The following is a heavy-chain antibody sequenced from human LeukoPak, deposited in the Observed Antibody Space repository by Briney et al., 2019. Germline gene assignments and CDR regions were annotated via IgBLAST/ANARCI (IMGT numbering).Heavy chain of an antibody. V-gene: IGHV4-59*01. CDR1: GGSISSYY. CDR3: ARAPIPYDRSRTDYRFDP. J-gene: IGHJ5*02. CDR2: IYYSGST. Sequence: SETLSHTCTVSGGSISSYYWSWIRQPPGKGLEWIGYIYYSGSTNYNPSLKSRVTISVDTSKNQSSLKLSSVTAADTAVYYCARAPIPYDRSRTDYRFDPWGQGTLVTVAS. D-gene: IGHD3-16*01.